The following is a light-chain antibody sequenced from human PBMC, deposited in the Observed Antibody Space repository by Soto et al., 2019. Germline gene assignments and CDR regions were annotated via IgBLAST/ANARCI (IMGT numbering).Light chain of an antibody. CDR3: GSWDSSLSAYV. Sequence: SVLAQPPSVSAAPGQKVTFSCSGSSSNIGGNSVSWYQQLPGTAPKLLIYDDDKRPSGIPDRFSGSKSGTSATLGITGFQTGDEADYYCGSWDSSLSAYVFATGTKVTVL. V-gene: IGLV1-51*01. CDR2: DDD. J-gene: IGLJ1*01. CDR1: SSNIGGNS.